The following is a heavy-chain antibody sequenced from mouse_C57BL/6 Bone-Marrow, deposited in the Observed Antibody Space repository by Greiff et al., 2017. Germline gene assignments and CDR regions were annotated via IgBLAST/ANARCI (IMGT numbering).Heavy chain of an antibody. D-gene: IGHD1-1*01. Sequence: EVMLVESGGGLVKPGGSLKLSCAASGFTFSDYGMHWVRQAPEKGLEWVAYISSGSSTIYYADTVKGRFTISRDNAKNTLFLQMTSLRSEDTAMYYCARRLFYYGSSFPYAMDYWGQGTSVTVSS. CDR1: GFTFSDYG. CDR3: ARRLFYYGSSFPYAMDY. J-gene: IGHJ4*01. CDR2: ISSGSSTI. V-gene: IGHV5-17*01.